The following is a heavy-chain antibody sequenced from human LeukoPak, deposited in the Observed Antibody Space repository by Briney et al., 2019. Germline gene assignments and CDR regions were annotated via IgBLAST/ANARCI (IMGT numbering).Heavy chain of an antibody. CDR2: INPNSGGT. CDR1: GYTFTGYY. J-gene: IGHJ4*02. Sequence: ASVKVSCKASGYTFTGYYMHWVRQAPGQGLEWMGWINPNSGGTNYAQKFQGRVTMTRDTSISTAYMELSRLRSDDTAVYYRARVGAAGTPLGYWGQGTLVTVSS. D-gene: IGHD6-13*01. CDR3: ARVGAAGTPLGY. V-gene: IGHV1-2*02.